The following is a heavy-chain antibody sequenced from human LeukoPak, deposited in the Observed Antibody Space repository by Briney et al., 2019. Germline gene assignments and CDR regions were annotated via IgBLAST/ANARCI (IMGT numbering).Heavy chain of an antibody. CDR3: ARDLVLQYFDY. CDR1: GGSISSSSYY. V-gene: IGHV4-39*07. D-gene: IGHD5-24*01. CDR2: IYYSGST. Sequence: SETLSLTCTVSGGSISSSSYYWGWIRQPPGKGLEWIGSIYYSGSTYYNPSLKSRVTISVDTSKNQFSLKLSSVTAADTAVYYCARDLVLQYFDYWGQATLVTVFS. J-gene: IGHJ4*02.